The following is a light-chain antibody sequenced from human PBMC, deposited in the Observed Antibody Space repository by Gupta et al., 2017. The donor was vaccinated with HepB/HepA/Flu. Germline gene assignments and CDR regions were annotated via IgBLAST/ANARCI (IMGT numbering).Light chain of an antibody. Sequence: EFVLTQSPGTLSLSPGERATLSCRARQSVSSSYLAWYQQKPGQAPRLLIYGASSRDTGITDRFRGSGSGKDFPLTISRREPEDFAVYYCQQNGYYFLFTFGHGTNVDIK. V-gene: IGKV3-20*01. J-gene: IGKJ3*01. CDR1: QSVSSSY. CDR2: GAS. CDR3: QQNGYYFLFT.